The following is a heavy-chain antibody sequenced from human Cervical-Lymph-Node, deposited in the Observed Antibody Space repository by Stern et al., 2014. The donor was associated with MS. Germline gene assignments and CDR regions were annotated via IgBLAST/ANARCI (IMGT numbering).Heavy chain of an antibody. J-gene: IGHJ3*02. Sequence: VQLVESGAEVKKPGSSVKVSCKASGGTFSIYAISWVRQSPGQGLEWMGRIIPLVGSAAYAQNFQSRVTITADDSTSTVHMKLSSLISEDTAVYYCARPRTDGYNLHAFEIWGQGTMVTVSS. D-gene: IGHD5-24*01. V-gene: IGHV1-69*18. CDR2: IIPLVGSA. CDR1: GGTFSIYA. CDR3: ARPRTDGYNLHAFEI.